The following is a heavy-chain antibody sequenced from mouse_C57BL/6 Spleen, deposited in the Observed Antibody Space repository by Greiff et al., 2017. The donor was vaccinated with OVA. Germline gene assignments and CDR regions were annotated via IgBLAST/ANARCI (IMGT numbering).Heavy chain of an antibody. Sequence: DVKLQESGPGLVKPSQSLSLTCSVTGYSITSGYYWNWIRQFPGNKLEWMGYISYDGSNNYNPSLKNRISITRDTSKNQFFLKLNSVTTEDTATYYCARDYGSSWNAMDYWGQGTSVTVSS. V-gene: IGHV3-6*01. CDR3: ARDYGSSWNAMDY. J-gene: IGHJ4*01. CDR1: GYSITSGYY. D-gene: IGHD1-1*01. CDR2: ISYDGSN.